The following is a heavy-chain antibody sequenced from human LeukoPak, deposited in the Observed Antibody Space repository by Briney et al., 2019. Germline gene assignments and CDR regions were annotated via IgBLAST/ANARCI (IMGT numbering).Heavy chain of an antibody. CDR3: ARDSRRELLHAFDI. J-gene: IGHJ3*02. CDR2: IDYSAST. V-gene: IGHV4-59*01. Sequence: SETLSLTCTVSGGSISTYYWSWIRQPPGKGLEWVAYIDYSASTNYNPSLKSRVTISVDTSKNQFSLKLSSVTAADTAVYYCARDSRRELLHAFDIWGQGTMVTVSS. D-gene: IGHD1-26*01. CDR1: GGSISTYY.